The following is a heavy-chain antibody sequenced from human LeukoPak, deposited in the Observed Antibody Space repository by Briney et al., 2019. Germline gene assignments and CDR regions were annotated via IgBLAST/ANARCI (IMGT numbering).Heavy chain of an antibody. V-gene: IGHV4-39*01. D-gene: IGHD5-12*01. CDR1: GGSISSSTYY. J-gene: IGHJ6*03. CDR2: ICYSGST. Sequence: PSETLSLTCTVSGGSISSSTYYWGWIRQPPEKGLEWIGSICYSGSTYYNPSLKSRVAISVDTSKNQFSLKLSSVTAADTAVYYCARLRGETARGYSGYDMNYYYYYYMDVWGTGTTVTVSS. CDR3: ARLRGETARGYSGYDMNYYYYYYMDV.